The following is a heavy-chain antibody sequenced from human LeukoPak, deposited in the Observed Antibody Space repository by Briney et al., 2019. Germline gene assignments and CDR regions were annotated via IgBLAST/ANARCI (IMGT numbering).Heavy chain of an antibody. Sequence: ASVKVSCKTSGYTFTNYGINWVRQAPGQGLEWMGWISAYNGNTNYAQRFQGRVTMATDTSTSTAYMDLRSLRSDDTAVYYCARDPRTEDGYNLRGFDYWGQGTLVTVSS. CDR3: ARDPRTEDGYNLRGFDY. D-gene: IGHD5-24*01. J-gene: IGHJ4*02. CDR2: ISAYNGNT. V-gene: IGHV1-18*01. CDR1: GYTFTNYG.